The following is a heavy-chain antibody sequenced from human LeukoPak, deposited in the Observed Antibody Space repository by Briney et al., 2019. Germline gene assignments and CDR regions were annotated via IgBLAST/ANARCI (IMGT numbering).Heavy chain of an antibody. Sequence: ASVKVSCKASGYTFTSYDINWVRQATGQGLEWMGWMNPNSGNTGYAQKFQGRVTMARNTSISTAYMELSSLRSEDTAVYYCARNGWLGYYYYGMDVWGQGTTVTVSS. CDR1: GYTFTSYD. CDR2: MNPNSGNT. J-gene: IGHJ6*02. D-gene: IGHD6-19*01. V-gene: IGHV1-8*01. CDR3: ARNGWLGYYYYGMDV.